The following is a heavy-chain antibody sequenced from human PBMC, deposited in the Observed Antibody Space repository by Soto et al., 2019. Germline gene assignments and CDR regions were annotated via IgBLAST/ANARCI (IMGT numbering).Heavy chain of an antibody. V-gene: IGHV4-34*01. J-gene: IGHJ6*02. D-gene: IGHD5-18*01. CDR1: GGSFSGYY. CDR2: INHSGST. Sequence: SETLSLICAVYGGSFSGYYWSWIRQPPGKGLEWIGEINHSGSTNYNPSLKSRVTISVDTSKNQFSLKLSSVTAADTAVYYCARGQGYSYGSHYGMDVWGQGTTVTSP. CDR3: ARGQGYSYGSHYGMDV.